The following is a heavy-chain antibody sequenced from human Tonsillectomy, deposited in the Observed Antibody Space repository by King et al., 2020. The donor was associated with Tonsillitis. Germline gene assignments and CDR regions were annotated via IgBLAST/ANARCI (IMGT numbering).Heavy chain of an antibody. J-gene: IGHJ4*02. CDR1: GGSFSGYY. Sequence: VQLQPWGAGLLKPSATLSLTCAVYGGSFSGYYWSWIRQPPGKGLEWIGEINHSGSTNYNPSLKSRVTISVDTSKNQFSLKLSSVTAADTAVYYCARAPTYYYDSTGYDWGQGTLVTVSS. CDR3: ARAPTYYYDSTGYD. D-gene: IGHD3-22*01. CDR2: INHSGST. V-gene: IGHV4-34*01.